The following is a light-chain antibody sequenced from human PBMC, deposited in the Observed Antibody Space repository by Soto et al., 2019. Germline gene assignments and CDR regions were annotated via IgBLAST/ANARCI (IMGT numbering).Light chain of an antibody. Sequence: EVVLTQSPGTLSLSPGERATLSCRASQSVSNNYLAWYQQKPGQAPRLLIYGASRRATGIPDRFSGSGSGTDFTLTITRVAPEDFAVYYCQQFVSSPHTFGQGTKLE. CDR2: GAS. CDR1: QSVSNNY. J-gene: IGKJ2*01. V-gene: IGKV3-20*01. CDR3: QQFVSSPHT.